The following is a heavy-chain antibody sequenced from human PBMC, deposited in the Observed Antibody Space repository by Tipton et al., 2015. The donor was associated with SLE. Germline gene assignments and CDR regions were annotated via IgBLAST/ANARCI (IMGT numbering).Heavy chain of an antibody. D-gene: IGHD2-21*01. V-gene: IGHV4-59*01. J-gene: IGHJ6*03. CDR3: ARDGVIAMGYYMDV. Sequence: TLSLTCAVSGGSISSYYWGWIRQPPGKGLEWIAYIYYSGGSTNYNPSLKSRVTMSVDTSKNQFSLKLSSVTAADTAVYYCARDGVIAMGYYMDVWGKGTTVTVSS. CDR2: IYYSGGST. CDR1: GGSISSYY.